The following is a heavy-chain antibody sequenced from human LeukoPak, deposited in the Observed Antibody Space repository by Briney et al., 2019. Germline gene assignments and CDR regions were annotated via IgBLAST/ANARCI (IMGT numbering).Heavy chain of an antibody. CDR2: INPSGGST. J-gene: IGHJ3*02. D-gene: IGHD5-24*01. CDR3: ARDSRAFGAMSRDQGSEAFDI. Sequence: ASVKVSCKASGYTFTSYYMHWVRQAPGQGLEWMGIINPSGGSTSYAQKFQGRVTMTRDMSTSTVYMELSSLRSEDTAVYYCARDSRAFGAMSRDQGSEAFDIWGQGTMVTVSS. CDR1: GYTFTSYY. V-gene: IGHV1-46*01.